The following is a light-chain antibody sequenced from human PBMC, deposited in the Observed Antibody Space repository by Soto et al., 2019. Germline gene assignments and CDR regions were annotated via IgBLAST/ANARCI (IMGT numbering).Light chain of an antibody. CDR2: GNN. CDR1: SSNIVAGFD. J-gene: IGLJ3*02. V-gene: IGLV1-40*01. Sequence: QSVLTQPTSGSGAPGQRGTISCTGSSSNIVAGFDVHWCQQFPGRAPQLLMCGNNNRPPSLPDRFSGSKSGTSASLAITGLQAEDEADYYCQSYDISLSASSPSGVFGGGTQLPVL. CDR3: QSYDISLSASSPSGV.